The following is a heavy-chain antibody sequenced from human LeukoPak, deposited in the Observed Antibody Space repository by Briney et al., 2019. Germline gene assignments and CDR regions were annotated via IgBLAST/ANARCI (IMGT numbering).Heavy chain of an antibody. CDR3: ARVVGWFGESWGHNDY. CDR1: GFTFSSHA. CDR2: VSSSGSKI. Sequence: GGSLRLSCAASGFTFSSHAMNWVRQAPGKGLEWVSSVSSSGSKIYYADSVKGRFTISRDNSKNTLYLQMNSLRAEDTAVYYCARVVGWFGESWGHNDYWGQGTLVTVSS. J-gene: IGHJ4*02. V-gene: IGHV3-21*01. D-gene: IGHD3-10*01.